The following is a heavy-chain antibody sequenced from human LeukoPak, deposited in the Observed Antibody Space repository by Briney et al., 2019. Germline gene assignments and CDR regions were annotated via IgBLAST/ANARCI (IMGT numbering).Heavy chain of an antibody. V-gene: IGHV1-2*02. D-gene: IGHD3-22*01. CDR1: GYTFTGYY. CDR3: ARDYYASTDV. J-gene: IGHJ6*04. CDR2: INPNSGGI. Sequence: ASVKVSCKASGYTFTGYYIHWVRQAPGQGLEWMGWINPNSGGIKFAQKFQDRVTLTRDTSTNTVYMELSSLRSDDTAVYFCARDYYASTDVWGKGTTVTVSS.